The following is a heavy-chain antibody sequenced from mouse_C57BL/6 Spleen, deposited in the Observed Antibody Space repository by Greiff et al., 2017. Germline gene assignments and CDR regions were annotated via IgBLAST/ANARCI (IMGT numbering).Heavy chain of an antibody. V-gene: IGHV5-9*01. Sequence: EVQGVASGGGLVKPGGSLKLSCAASGFTFSSYTMSWVRQTPEKRLAWVATISGGGGNPYYPASVKGRFTISRDNAKNTLYLQMSSLRSEDTALYYCASPYGNYVPFCAYWGQGTLVTVSA. J-gene: IGHJ3*01. CDR3: ASPYGNYVPFCAY. CDR2: ISGGGGNP. CDR1: GFTFSSYT. D-gene: IGHD2-1*01.